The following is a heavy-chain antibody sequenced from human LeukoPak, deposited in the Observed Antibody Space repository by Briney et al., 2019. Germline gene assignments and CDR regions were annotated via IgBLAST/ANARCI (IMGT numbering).Heavy chain of an antibody. CDR2: IKQDGSEK. D-gene: IGHD2-15*01. CDR1: GFTFSSYW. Sequence: GGSLRLSCAASGFTFSSYWMSWIRQAPGKGLEWVANIKQDGSEKYYVDSVKGRFTISRDNDKNSLYLQTNSLRAEDTAVYYCARGVVVVAARYYFDYWGQGTLVTVSS. V-gene: IGHV3-7*01. J-gene: IGHJ4*02. CDR3: ARGVVVVAARYYFDY.